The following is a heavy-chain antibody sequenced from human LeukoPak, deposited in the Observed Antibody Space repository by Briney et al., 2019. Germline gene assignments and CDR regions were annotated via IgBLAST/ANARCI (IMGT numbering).Heavy chain of an antibody. CDR1: GFTFSDYY. J-gene: IGHJ4*02. CDR2: ISSSGSTI. Sequence: GGSLRLSCAASGFTFSDYYMSWIRQAPGKGLEWVSYISSSGSTIYYADSVKGRFTISRDNAKNSLYLQMNSLRAEDTAVYYCARDRIGWELLNWFDYWGQGTLVTVSS. D-gene: IGHD1-26*01. V-gene: IGHV3-11*01. CDR3: ARDRIGWELLNWFDY.